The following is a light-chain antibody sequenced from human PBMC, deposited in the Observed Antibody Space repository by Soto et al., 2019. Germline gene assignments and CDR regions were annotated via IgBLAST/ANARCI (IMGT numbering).Light chain of an antibody. CDR2: TNK. CDR1: SSNIGSNT. V-gene: IGLV1-44*01. J-gene: IGLJ2*01. CDR3: AAWDDSLRGVV. Sequence: QSVLAQPPSASGTPGQRVTISCSGSSSNIGSNTVNWYQQVPGTAPKLLIYTNKDRPSGVPDRFSGSKSGTSASLAISGLQSDDEADYYCAAWDDSLRGVVFGGGTKLTVL.